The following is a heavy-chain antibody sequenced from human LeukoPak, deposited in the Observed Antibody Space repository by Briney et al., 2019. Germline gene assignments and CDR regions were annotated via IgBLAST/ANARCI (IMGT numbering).Heavy chain of an antibody. D-gene: IGHD6-19*01. CDR3: ARYTAVAGTQEGSLDY. J-gene: IGHJ4*02. CDR1: GGSFSGYY. CDR2: INHSGST. Sequence: PSETLSLTCAVYGGSFSGYYWSWIRQPPGKGLEWIGEINHSGSTNYNPSLKSRVTISVDTSKNQFSLKLSSVTAADTAVYYCARYTAVAGTQEGSLDYWGQGTLVTVSS. V-gene: IGHV4-34*01.